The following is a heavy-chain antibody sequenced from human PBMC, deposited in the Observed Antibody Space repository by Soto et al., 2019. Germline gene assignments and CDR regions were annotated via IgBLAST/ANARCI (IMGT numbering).Heavy chain of an antibody. CDR2: INGGVGIT. V-gene: IGHV1-3*01. J-gene: IGHJ4*02. CDR3: ATAISATTFDH. Sequence: QVHLVQSGAELKAPGASVRISCAASGYSFTSYAIHWLRQAPGQRLEWMGWINGGVGITDSPQKFQSRVTITRDTSARTASVELRSLSPEDTAVYYCATAISATTFDHWGQGTLVTVSS. CDR1: GYSFTSYA.